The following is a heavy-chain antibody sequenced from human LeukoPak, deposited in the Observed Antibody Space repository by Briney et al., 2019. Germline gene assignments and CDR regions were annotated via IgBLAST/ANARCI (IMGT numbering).Heavy chain of an antibody. Sequence: GGSLRLSCAASGFTFSSYGMHWLRQAPGKGLEWVAVIWYDGSNKYYADSVKGRFTISRDNSKNTLYLQMNSLRAEDTAVYYCARGPMVRGVITHGYYYYGMDVWGQGTTVTVSS. V-gene: IGHV3-33*01. CDR1: GFTFSSYG. J-gene: IGHJ6*02. CDR3: ARGPMVRGVITHGYYYYGMDV. D-gene: IGHD3-10*01. CDR2: IWYDGSNK.